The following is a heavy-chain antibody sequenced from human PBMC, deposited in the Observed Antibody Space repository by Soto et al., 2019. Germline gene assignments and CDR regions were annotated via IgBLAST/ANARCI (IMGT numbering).Heavy chain of an antibody. CDR2: IIPIFGTA. Sequence: ASVKVSCKASGGSFSSYAISWVRQAPGQGLEWMGGIIPIFGTANYAQKFQGRVTITADESTSTAYMELSSLRSEDTAVYYCACALYYYDSSVGYYFDYWGQGTLVTVSS. V-gene: IGHV1-69*13. D-gene: IGHD3-22*01. CDR1: GGSFSSYA. J-gene: IGHJ4*02. CDR3: ACALYYYDSSVGYYFDY.